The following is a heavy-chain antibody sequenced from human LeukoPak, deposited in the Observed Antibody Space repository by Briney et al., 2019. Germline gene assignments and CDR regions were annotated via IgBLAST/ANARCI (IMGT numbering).Heavy chain of an antibody. V-gene: IGHV1-46*01. CDR1: GYTFTSYY. D-gene: IGHD3-3*01. CDR3: ARARFLEWLFTRNQYYFDY. J-gene: IGHJ4*02. CDR2: INPSGGST. Sequence: GASVKVSCKASGYTFTSYYMHWVRQAPGQGLEWMGIINPSGGSTSYAQKFQGRVTMTRDMSTSTVYMELSSLRSEDTAVYYCARARFLEWLFTRNQYYFDYWGQGTLVTVSS.